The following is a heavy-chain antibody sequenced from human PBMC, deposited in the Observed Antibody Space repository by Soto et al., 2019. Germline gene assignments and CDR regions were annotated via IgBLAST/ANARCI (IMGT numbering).Heavy chain of an antibody. J-gene: IGHJ4*02. CDR1: GFTFSSYG. Sequence: QVQLVESGGGVVQPGRSLRLSCAASGFTFSSYGMHWVRQAPGKWLEWVAVIWYDGSNKYYADYVKGRFTISRDNSKNTLYLQMNSLRADATAVYSCARGTFRARGPAPIDYWGQGTLVTVSS. CDR2: IWYDGSNK. CDR3: ARGTFRARGPAPIDY. V-gene: IGHV3-33*01. D-gene: IGHD1-7*01.